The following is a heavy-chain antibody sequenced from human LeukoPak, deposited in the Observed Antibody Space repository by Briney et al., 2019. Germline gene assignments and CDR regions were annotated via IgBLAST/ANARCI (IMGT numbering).Heavy chain of an antibody. D-gene: IGHD6-13*01. CDR2: IKQDGSEK. J-gene: IGHJ6*03. Sequence: GGSLRLSCAASGFTFSSYWMSWVRQAPGKGLEWVANIKQDGSEKYYVDSVRGRFTISRDSAKNSLYLQMNSLRAEDTAVYYCARDAAVQQLGYYYYYMDVWGKGITVTVSS. CDR3: ARDAAVQQLGYYYYYMDV. CDR1: GFTFSSYW. V-gene: IGHV3-7*01.